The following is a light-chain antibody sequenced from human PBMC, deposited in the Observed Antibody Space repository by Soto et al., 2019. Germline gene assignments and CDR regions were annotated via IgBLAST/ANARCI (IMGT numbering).Light chain of an antibody. J-gene: IGKJ2*01. V-gene: IGKV3-20*01. Sequence: EIVLTQSPGTLSLSPGERATLSCRASQSVRSNYLAWYQQKPGQAPRLLIYGASSRATGIPDRFSGSGSGTDFTLTISRLEPEDFAVYYCQHYGSSAYTFGQGTTLEMK. CDR1: QSVRSNY. CDR3: QHYGSSAYT. CDR2: GAS.